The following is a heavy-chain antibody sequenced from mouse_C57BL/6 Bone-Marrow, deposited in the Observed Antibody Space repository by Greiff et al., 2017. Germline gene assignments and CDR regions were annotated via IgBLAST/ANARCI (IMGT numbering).Heavy chain of an antibody. Sequence: QVQLQQPGAELVMPGASVKLSCKASGYTFTSYWMHWVKQRPGQGLEWIGEIDPSDSYTNYNQKFKGKSTLTVDKSSSTAYMQLSSLTSEDSAVYYCARGNYEWYFDVWGTGTTVTDSS. CDR2: IDPSDSYT. J-gene: IGHJ1*03. D-gene: IGHD2-1*01. CDR3: ARGNYEWYFDV. CDR1: GYTFTSYW. V-gene: IGHV1-69*01.